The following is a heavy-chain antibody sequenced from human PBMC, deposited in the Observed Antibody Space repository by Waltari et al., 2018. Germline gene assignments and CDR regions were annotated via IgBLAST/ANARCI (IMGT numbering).Heavy chain of an antibody. CDR2: IYHSGST. Sequence: QVQLQESGPGRVKPPETLPLTGAVLGSSIRRGTSWGGIRQPPGKGLGWMGSIYHSGSTYYYPSLMSRVTITVDTSKNQFSLKLSSVTAADTAVYYCARRSGDYPPGSQFDYWGQGTLVTVSS. J-gene: IGHJ4*02. D-gene: IGHD4-17*01. CDR3: ARRSGDYPPGSQFDY. CDR1: GSSIRRGTS. V-gene: IGHV4-38-2*01.